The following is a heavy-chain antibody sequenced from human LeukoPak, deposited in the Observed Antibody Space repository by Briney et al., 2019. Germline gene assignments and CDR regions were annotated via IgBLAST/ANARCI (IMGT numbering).Heavy chain of an antibody. CDR3: ARFSGMANLFDY. CDR1: GDSISSYY. J-gene: IGHJ4*02. V-gene: IGHV4-59*08. D-gene: IGHD5-24*01. CDR2: IYYSGST. Sequence: PSETLSLTCTVSGDSISSYYWSWIRQPPGKGLEWIGYIYYSGSTNYNPSLKSRVTISVDTSKNQFSLKLSSVTAADTAVYYCARFSGMANLFDYWGQGTLVTVSS.